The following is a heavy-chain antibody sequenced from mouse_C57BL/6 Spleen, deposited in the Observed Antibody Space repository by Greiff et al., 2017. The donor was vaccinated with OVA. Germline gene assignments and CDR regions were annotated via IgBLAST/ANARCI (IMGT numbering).Heavy chain of an antibody. V-gene: IGHV1-64*01. CDR1: GYTFTSYW. J-gene: IGHJ1*03. D-gene: IGHD1-1*01. Sequence: QVQLQQPGAELVKPGASVKLSCKASGYTFTSYWMHWVKQRPGQGLEWIGMIHPNSGSTNYNEKFKSKATLTVDKSSSTAYMQLSSLTSEDSAVYYCASLYYYGSSPWCFDVWGTGTTVTVSS. CDR3: ASLYYYGSSPWCFDV. CDR2: IHPNSGST.